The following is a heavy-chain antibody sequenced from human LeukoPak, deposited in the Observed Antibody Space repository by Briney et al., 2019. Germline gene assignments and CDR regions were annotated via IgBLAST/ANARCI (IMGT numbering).Heavy chain of an antibody. CDR1: GDRVSNNDGG. CDR2: TYYNSKWYN. D-gene: IGHD4-23*01. Sequence: SQSLSLTCAISGDRVSNNDGGWNWIRQSPSRGLEWLGKTYYNSKWYNDYAVSVKSRMTINPDTSKNQFSLQLNSVTPEDTAVYYCARGLDYGGNSLSVDYWGQGTLVTVSS. CDR3: ARGLDYGGNSLSVDY. J-gene: IGHJ4*02. V-gene: IGHV6-1*01.